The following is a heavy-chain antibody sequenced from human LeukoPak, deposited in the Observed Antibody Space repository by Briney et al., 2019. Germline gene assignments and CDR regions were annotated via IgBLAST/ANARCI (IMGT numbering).Heavy chain of an antibody. V-gene: IGHV4-34*01. CDR2: INHSGST. CDR1: GGSFSGYY. J-gene: IGHJ4*02. CDR3: ARVARYFDWLLLEPFDY. Sequence: PSETLSLTCAVYGGSFSGYYWSWIRQPPGKGLEWIGGINHSGSTNYNPSLKSRVTISVDTSKNQSSLKLSSVTAADTAVYYCARVARYFDWLLLEPFDYWGQGTLVTVSS. D-gene: IGHD3-9*01.